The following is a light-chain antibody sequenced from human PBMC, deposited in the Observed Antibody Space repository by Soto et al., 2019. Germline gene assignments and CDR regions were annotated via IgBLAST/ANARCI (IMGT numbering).Light chain of an antibody. CDR2: RVS. Sequence: VVMTQSPLSLPVTLGQPASISCRSSQSLVHSDGNTYLTWFQQRPGQSPRRLIYRVSNRDSGVPDRFSGSGSGNDFTLEISRVEAEDVGVYYCMQGTHWPPWTFGQGTKVEIK. V-gene: IGKV2-30*02. CDR1: QSLVHSDGNTY. J-gene: IGKJ1*01. CDR3: MQGTHWPPWT.